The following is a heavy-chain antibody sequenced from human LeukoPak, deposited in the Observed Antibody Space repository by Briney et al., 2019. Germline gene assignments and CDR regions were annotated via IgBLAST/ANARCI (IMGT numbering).Heavy chain of an antibody. CDR1: GFTFSDYY. CDR2: ISSSGSTI. J-gene: IGHJ5*02. V-gene: IGHV3-11*04. CDR3: ARLIITMVRGVYNWFDP. D-gene: IGHD3-10*01. Sequence: GGSLRLSCAASGFTFSDYYMSWIRQAPGKGLEWVSYISSSGSTIYYADSVKGRFTISRDNAKNSLYLQMNSLRAEDTAVYYCARLIITMVRGVYNWFDPWGQGTLVTVSS.